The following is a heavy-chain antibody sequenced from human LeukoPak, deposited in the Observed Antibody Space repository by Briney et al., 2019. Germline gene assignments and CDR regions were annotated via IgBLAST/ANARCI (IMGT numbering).Heavy chain of an antibody. CDR1: GDSISSYY. D-gene: IGHD3-22*01. CDR3: ARATVDSSGYYYVFHFDY. J-gene: IGHJ4*02. V-gene: IGHV4-59*12. CDR2: IFYSGSP. Sequence: SETLSLTCTVSGDSISSYYWSWIRQPPGKGLEWIGNIFYSGSPNYNPSLKSRVTTSFDTSKNQFSLKLSFVTAADTAVYYCARATVDSSGYYYVFHFDYWGQGTLVTVSS.